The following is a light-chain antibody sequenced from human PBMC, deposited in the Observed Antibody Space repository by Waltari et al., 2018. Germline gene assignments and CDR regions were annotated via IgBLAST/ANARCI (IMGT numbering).Light chain of an antibody. CDR1: QSVSSSY. CDR2: GAS. CDR3: QQYGSSPRVT. J-gene: IGKJ5*01. Sequence: EIVLTKSPGTLSLSPGERANLSCRASQSVSSSYLAWYQQKPGQAPRLLIYGASSRATGIPDRFSGSGSGTDFTLTISRLEPEDFAVYYCQQYGSSPRVTFGQGTRLEIK. V-gene: IGKV3-20*01.